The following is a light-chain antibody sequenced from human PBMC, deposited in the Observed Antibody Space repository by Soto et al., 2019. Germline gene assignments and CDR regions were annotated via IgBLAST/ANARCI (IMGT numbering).Light chain of an antibody. CDR3: KSYDSSLNEYV. J-gene: IGLJ1*01. CDR1: SSDVGIYDF. Sequence: QSALTQPASVSGTPGQSITISCTGSSSDVGIYDFVSWYQHHPGRAPKLIVSEVSHRPSGVSNRFSGSKSGNTASLTISGLQSEDEAEYYCKSYDSSLNEYVFGPGTKLNVL. CDR2: EVS. V-gene: IGLV2-14*01.